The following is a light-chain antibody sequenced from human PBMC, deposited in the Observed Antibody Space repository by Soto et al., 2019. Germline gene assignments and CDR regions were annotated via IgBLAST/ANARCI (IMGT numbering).Light chain of an antibody. CDR2: DVS. CDR3: SSYTSSSTPVV. J-gene: IGLJ2*01. Sequence: QSALTQPASVSGSPGQSITISCTGTSSDVGGYNYVSWYQQHPGKAPNLMIYDVSNRPSGVSNRFSGSKSGNTASLTISGLQAEDEADDYCSSYTSSSTPVVFGGGTKLTVL. CDR1: SSDVGGYNY. V-gene: IGLV2-14*01.